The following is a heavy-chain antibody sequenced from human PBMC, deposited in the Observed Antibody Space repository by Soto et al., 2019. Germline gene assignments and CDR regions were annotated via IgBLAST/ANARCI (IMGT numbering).Heavy chain of an antibody. J-gene: IGHJ4*02. V-gene: IGHV3-23*01. Sequence: GGSLRLSCAASGFTFSSYAMSWVRQAPGKGLEWVSAISGSGGSTYYADSVKGRFTISRDNSKNTLYLQMNSLRAEDTAVYYCATDCGGDCYNDYWGQGTLVTVSS. D-gene: IGHD2-21*02. CDR3: ATDCGGDCYNDY. CDR2: ISGSGGST. CDR1: GFTFSSYA.